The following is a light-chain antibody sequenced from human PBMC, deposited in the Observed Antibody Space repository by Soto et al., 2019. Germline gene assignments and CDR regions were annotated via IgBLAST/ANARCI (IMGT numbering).Light chain of an antibody. Sequence: EIVLTQSPGTLSLSPGERATLSCRASQSVSSNYLAWYQQKPGQAPRLLIYGASSRATGIPDRFRGSGSGTDFTLTISRLEPEDFAVYYCQQDGSSPPWTFGQGTKVEIK. V-gene: IGKV3-20*01. CDR3: QQDGSSPPWT. J-gene: IGKJ1*01. CDR2: GAS. CDR1: QSVSSNY.